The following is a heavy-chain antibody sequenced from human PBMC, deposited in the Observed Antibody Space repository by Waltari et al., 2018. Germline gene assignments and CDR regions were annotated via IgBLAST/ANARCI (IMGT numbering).Heavy chain of an antibody. CDR3: ARDHWGPDY. V-gene: IGHV3-7*01. J-gene: IGHJ4*02. CDR1: GFTFTSYW. Sequence: EVQVVESGGGLVQPGGSLRLSCAASGFTFTSYWMSWVRQAPGKGPEWVANIKQDGSEKKYVDYVKGRFTISRDNAKDSLYLQMNSLRAEDTAVYFCARDHWGPDYWGQGTLVTVSS. D-gene: IGHD7-27*01. CDR2: IKQDGSEK.